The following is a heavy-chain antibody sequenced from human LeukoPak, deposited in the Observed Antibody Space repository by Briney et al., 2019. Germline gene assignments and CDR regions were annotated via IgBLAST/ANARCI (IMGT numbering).Heavy chain of an antibody. CDR3: ARGPQSRFDY. CDR2: INHSGTT. V-gene: IGHV4-34*01. CDR1: GGSFSGYY. Sequence: SETLSLTCAVYGGSFSGYYWSWSRQPPGKGLEWIGEINHSGTTNYNPSLKSRVTISVDTSKNQFSLKLTSVTAADTAVYYCARGPQSRFDYRGQGTLVTVSS. J-gene: IGHJ4*02.